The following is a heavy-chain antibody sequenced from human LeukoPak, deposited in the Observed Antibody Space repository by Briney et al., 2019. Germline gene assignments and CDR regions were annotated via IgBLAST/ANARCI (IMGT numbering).Heavy chain of an antibody. J-gene: IGHJ4*02. CDR1: GFTFSSYW. V-gene: IGHV3-49*04. D-gene: IGHD6-13*01. CDR3: TRVGLAAAANDY. CDR2: IRSKAYGGTT. Sequence: GGSLRLSCAASGFTFSSYWMNWVRQAPGKGLEWVGFIRSKAYGGTTEYAASVKGRFTISRDDSKSIAYLQMNSLKTEDTAVYYCTRVGLAAAANDYWGQGTLVTVSS.